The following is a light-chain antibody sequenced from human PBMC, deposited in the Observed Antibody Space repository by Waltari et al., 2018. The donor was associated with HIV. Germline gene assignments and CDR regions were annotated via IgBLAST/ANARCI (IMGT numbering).Light chain of an antibody. CDR2: GAS. Sequence: EIVMTQSPATLSVSPGERATLSYRASQSVSSNLAWYQQKPGQAPRLLMYGASTRATGIPARFSGSGPGTEFTLTISSLQSEDFAVYYCQQYNNRPWTFGQGTTVEIK. V-gene: IGKV3D-15*01. J-gene: IGKJ1*01. CDR1: QSVSSN. CDR3: QQYNNRPWT.